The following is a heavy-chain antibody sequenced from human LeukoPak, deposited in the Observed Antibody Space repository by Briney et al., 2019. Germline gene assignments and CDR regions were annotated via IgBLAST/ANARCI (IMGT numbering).Heavy chain of an antibody. V-gene: IGHV3-30*03. CDR1: GFTFSRHG. Sequence: GGSLRLSCAPSGFTFSRHGMHWVRQAPGKGLEWVAIISNDGSRKYYAHSVEGRFSISRDNSKNTLYLQMDSLRAEDTAVYYCARDRAWNYFDYWGQGTLVTVSS. CDR3: ARDRAWNYFDY. J-gene: IGHJ4*02. CDR2: ISNDGSRK. D-gene: IGHD3-3*01.